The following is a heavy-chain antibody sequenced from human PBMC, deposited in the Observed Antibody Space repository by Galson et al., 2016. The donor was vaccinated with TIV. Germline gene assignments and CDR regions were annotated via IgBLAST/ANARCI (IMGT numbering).Heavy chain of an antibody. Sequence: QSGAEVKKPGESLKISCKASGYSFTNFWIGWVRQMPGKGLEWMAIIYPGDSETTYSPSFQGRITISSDKSNNTVHLQWSTLKASDTAIYYCAKTSGPGSSAPKNVDHWGQGTLVTVSS. CDR1: GYSFTNFW. V-gene: IGHV5-51*01. CDR3: AKTSGPGSSAPKNVDH. CDR2: IYPGDSET. D-gene: IGHD3-10*01. J-gene: IGHJ4*02.